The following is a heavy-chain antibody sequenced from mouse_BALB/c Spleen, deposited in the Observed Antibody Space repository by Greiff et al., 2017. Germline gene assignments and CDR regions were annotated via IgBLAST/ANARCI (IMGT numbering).Heavy chain of an antibody. CDR3: ARAFLYYFDY. D-gene: IGHD6-2*01. J-gene: IGHJ2*01. CDR1: GFTFSSYA. V-gene: IGHV5-6-5*01. CDR2: ISSGGST. Sequence: EVMLVESGGGLVKPGGSLKLSCAASGFTFSSYAMSWVRQTPEKRLEWVASISSGGSTYYPDSVKGRFTISRDNARNILYLQMSSLRSEDTAMYYCARAFLYYFDYWGQGTTLTVSS.